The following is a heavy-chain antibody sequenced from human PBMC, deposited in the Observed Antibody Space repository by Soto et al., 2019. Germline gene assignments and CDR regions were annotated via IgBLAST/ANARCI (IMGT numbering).Heavy chain of an antibody. CDR2: INPNSGGT. D-gene: IGHD3-3*01. V-gene: IGHV1-2*04. J-gene: IGHJ6*02. CDR3: ARKKTYTYYDFWSGYLGVWYGMDV. Sequence: ASVKVSCKASGYTFTGYYMHWVRQAPGQGLEWMGWINPNSGGTNYAQKFQGWVTMTRNTSISTAYMELSSLRSEDTAVYYCARKKTYTYYDFWSGYLGVWYGMDVWGQGTTVTVSS. CDR1: GYTFTGYY.